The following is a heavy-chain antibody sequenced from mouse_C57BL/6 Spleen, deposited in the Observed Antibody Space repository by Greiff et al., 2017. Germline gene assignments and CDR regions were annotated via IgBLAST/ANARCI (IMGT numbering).Heavy chain of an antibody. V-gene: IGHV1-72*01. Sequence: QVQLQPPGAELVKPGASVKLSCKASGYTFTSYWMHWVKQRPGRGLEWIGRIAPNRGGTKYNEKFKSKAPLTVDKPSRTAYMQISSLTSEDSAVYYCARSDYYGSSHLYYFDYWGQGTTLTVSS. CDR3: ARSDYYGSSHLYYFDY. D-gene: IGHD1-1*01. CDR1: GYTFTSYW. J-gene: IGHJ2*01. CDR2: IAPNRGGT.